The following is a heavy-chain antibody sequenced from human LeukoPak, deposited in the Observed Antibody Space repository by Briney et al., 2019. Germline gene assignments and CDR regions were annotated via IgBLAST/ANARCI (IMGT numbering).Heavy chain of an antibody. Sequence: SETLSLTCTVSGGSIHSYYWSWIRQPPGKGLEWIGYIYYSGSTNYNPSLKSRVTISVDTSKNQFSLKLSSVTAADTAVYYCARAGVATSFDYFDYWGQGTLVTVSS. V-gene: IGHV4-59*01. J-gene: IGHJ4*02. CDR3: ARAGVATSFDYFDY. D-gene: IGHD5-12*01. CDR2: IYYSGST. CDR1: GGSIHSYY.